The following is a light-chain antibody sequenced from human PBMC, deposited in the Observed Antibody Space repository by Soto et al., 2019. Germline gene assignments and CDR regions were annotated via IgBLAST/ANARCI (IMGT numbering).Light chain of an antibody. CDR1: SSNIGAGYD. CDR3: QSYDSSLSGSWV. J-gene: IGLJ3*02. CDR2: GNS. Sequence: HSVLTQPPSVSGAPGQRVTISCTGSSSNIGAGYDVHWYQQLPGTAPKLLIYGNSNRPSGVPDRFSGSKSGTSASLAITGLQAEDEADYYCQSYDSSLSGSWVFGGGTKVTVL. V-gene: IGLV1-40*01.